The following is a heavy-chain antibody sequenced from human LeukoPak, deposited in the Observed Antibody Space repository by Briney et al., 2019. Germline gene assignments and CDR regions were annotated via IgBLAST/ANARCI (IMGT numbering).Heavy chain of an antibody. CDR3: ARGEDCYKCGNY. CDR2: IHPSGSP. V-gene: IGHV4-34*01. Sequence: SETLSLTCGVYGGSFSGFYLTWLRQAPGKGLEWIGEIHPSGSPNYNPSLKSRVTISVDTSKNQFSLKMISVTAADTAVYFCARGEDCYKCGNYWGQGTLVTVSS. J-gene: IGHJ4*02. D-gene: IGHD1-1*01. CDR1: GGSFSGFY.